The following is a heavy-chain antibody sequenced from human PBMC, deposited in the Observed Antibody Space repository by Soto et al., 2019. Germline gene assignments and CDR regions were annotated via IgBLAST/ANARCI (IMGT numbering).Heavy chain of an antibody. CDR3: TTAATTVTTIDY. CDR1: GFTFTNAW. Sequence: EVQLVESGGGLVKPGGSLRLSCAATGFTFTNAWMSWVRQAPGKGLEWVGRIKRKTDGGTTDYAAPVKGRFTISRDDSKNTLYLQMNSLKIEATAVYYCTTAATTVTTIDYWGQGTLVTVSS. J-gene: IGHJ4*02. D-gene: IGHD4-17*01. V-gene: IGHV3-15*01. CDR2: IKRKTDGGTT.